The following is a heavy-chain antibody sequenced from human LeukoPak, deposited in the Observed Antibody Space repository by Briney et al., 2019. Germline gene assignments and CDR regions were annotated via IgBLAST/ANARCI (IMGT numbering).Heavy chain of an antibody. D-gene: IGHD3-10*01. V-gene: IGHV3-74*01. J-gene: IGHJ4*02. CDR2: INSDGSST. CDR1: GFTFSSYW. Sequence: GGSLRLSCAASGFTFSSYWMHWVRQAPGKGQVWVSRINSDGSSTSYADSVKGRFTISRDNAKNTLYLQMNSLRAEDTAVYYCARGEYYYGSGSLNYYWGQGTLVTVSS. CDR3: ARGEYYYGSGSLNYY.